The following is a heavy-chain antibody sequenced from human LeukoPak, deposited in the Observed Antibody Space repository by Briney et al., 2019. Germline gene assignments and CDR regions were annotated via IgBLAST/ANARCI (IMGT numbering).Heavy chain of an antibody. CDR2: ISGSGGGT. D-gene: IGHD3-10*01. CDR1: GFTLTDQY. CDR3: AKRGVVIRVILVGFHKEAYYFDS. V-gene: IGHV3-23*01. J-gene: IGHJ4*02. Sequence: QPGGSLRLSCAASGFTLTDQYMDWVRQAPGKGLEWVAGISGSGGGTNYADSVKGRFTISRDNPKNTLFLQMNNLSADDTAVYFCAKRGVVIRVILVGFHKEAYYFDSWGQGALVTVSS.